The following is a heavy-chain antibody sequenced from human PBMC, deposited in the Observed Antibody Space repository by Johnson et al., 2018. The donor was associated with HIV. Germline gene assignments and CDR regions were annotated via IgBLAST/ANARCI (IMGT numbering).Heavy chain of an antibody. Sequence: QVQLVESGGGLVQPGGSLRLSCAASGFTFSSYGIHWVRQAPGKGLEWEAFIWCDGSNKSYAGSVKGRFTISRDNYKNTLYLQMNSLRAEDTAVYYCATPQEGYSAFDIWGQGTMVTVSS. D-gene: IGHD2-15*01. CDR2: IWCDGSNK. CDR1: GFTFSSYG. V-gene: IGHV3-30*02. CDR3: ATPQEGYSAFDI. J-gene: IGHJ3*02.